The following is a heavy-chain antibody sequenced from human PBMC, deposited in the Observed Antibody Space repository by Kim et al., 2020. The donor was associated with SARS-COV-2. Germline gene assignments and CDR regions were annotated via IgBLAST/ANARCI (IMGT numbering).Heavy chain of an antibody. J-gene: IGHJ6*02. Sequence: RFTITRDNSKNTLYLQMNSLRAEDTAVYYCAKDLGAYYDSLTGPGDGMDVWGQGTTVTVSS. CDR3: AKDLGAYYDSLTGPGDGMDV. V-gene: IGHV3-23*01. D-gene: IGHD3-9*01.